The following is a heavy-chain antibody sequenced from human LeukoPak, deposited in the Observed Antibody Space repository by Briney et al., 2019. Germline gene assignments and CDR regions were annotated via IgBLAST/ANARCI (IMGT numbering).Heavy chain of an antibody. J-gene: IGHJ4*02. CDR2: IWYDGSNE. V-gene: IGHV3-33*01. Sequence: PGGSLRLSCAASGFTLNNYGMHWVRQAPGKGLEWVAVIWYDGSNEYYTDSVKGRFTISRDNSKNTLYLQMNSLRAEDTAVYYCARDYCGGDCQAVDYWGQGTLVTVSS. CDR3: ARDYCGGDCQAVDY. CDR1: GFTLNNYG. D-gene: IGHD2-21*02.